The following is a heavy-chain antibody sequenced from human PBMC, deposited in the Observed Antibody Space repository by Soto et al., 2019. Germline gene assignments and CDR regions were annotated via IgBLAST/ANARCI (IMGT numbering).Heavy chain of an antibody. CDR1: GYTFTAYG. CDR3: AGELNTESSVYCSFDF. Sequence: QVQMVQSGPEVKMPGASVKVSCKTSGYTFTAYGLAWLRQAPGQTPEWMGWVSTNDDRTNYVRKLQGRVIMTTNRSTTTSSMGLKSMGTDATSVYYCAGELNTESSVYCSFDFWGQGTLVTVSS. V-gene: IGHV1-18*01. D-gene: IGHD3-22*01. CDR2: VSTNDDRT. J-gene: IGHJ4*02.